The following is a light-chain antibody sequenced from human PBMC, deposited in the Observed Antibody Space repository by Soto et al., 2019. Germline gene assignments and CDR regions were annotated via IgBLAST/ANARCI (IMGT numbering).Light chain of an antibody. Sequence: QPVLTQPPSVSGAPGQRVTISCTGSSSNIGAGYDVHWYQQLPGTAPKLLIYANFNRPSGVPDRFSGSKSGTSASLAITELQAEDEADYYCQSYDSSLSGTVVFGGGTKVTVL. V-gene: IGLV1-40*01. J-gene: IGLJ2*01. CDR3: QSYDSSLSGTVV. CDR2: ANF. CDR1: SSNIGAGYD.